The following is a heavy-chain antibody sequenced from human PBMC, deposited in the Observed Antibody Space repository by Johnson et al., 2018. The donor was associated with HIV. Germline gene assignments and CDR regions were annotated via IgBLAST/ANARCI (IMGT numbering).Heavy chain of an antibody. CDR2: IRYDGSNK. V-gene: IGHV3-30*02. J-gene: IGHJ3*02. CDR1: GFTFSSYG. D-gene: IGHD3-16*01. Sequence: VQLVESGGGVVQPGRSLRLSCAASGFTFSSYGMHWVRQAPRKGLEWVAFIRYDGSNKYYADSVKGRLTISRDNSKNTLYLQMNSLRAEDTAVYYCATCSDQVLLGGDVFDIWGQGTMVTVSS. CDR3: ATCSDQVLLGGDVFDI.